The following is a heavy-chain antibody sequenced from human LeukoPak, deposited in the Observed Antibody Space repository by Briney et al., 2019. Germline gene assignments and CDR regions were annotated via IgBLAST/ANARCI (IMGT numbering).Heavy chain of an antibody. Sequence: SETLSLTCAVSGGSISSGGYSWSWIRQPPGKGLEWIGYIYHSGSTYYNPSLKSRVTISVDRSKNQFSLKLSSVTAADTAVYYCARYRAVVVVAATWNAFDIWGQGTMVTVSS. V-gene: IGHV4-30-2*01. CDR3: ARYRAVVVVAATWNAFDI. D-gene: IGHD2-15*01. J-gene: IGHJ3*02. CDR2: IYHSGST. CDR1: GGSISSGGYS.